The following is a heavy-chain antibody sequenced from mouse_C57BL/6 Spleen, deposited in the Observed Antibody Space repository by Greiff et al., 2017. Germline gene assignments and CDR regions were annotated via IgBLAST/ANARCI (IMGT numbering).Heavy chain of an antibody. V-gene: IGHV1-19*01. CDR1: GYTFTDYY. J-gene: IGHJ2*01. CDR3: ARAEVGKGDFDY. CDR2: INPYNGGT. D-gene: IGHD4-1*01. Sequence: VHVKQSGPVLVKPGASVKMSCKASGYTFTDYYMNWVKQSHGKSLEWIGVINPYNGGTSYNQKFKGKATLTVDKSSSTAYMELNSLTSEDSAVYYCARAEVGKGDFDYWGQGTTLTVSS.